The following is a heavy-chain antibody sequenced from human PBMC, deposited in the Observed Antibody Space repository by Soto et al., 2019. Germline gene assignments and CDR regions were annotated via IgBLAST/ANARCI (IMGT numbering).Heavy chain of an antibody. CDR2: INPKFGDT. CDR3: ARNMDYYYGRGSGNGHGV. V-gene: IGHV1-2*02. Sequence: QVQLVQSGAEVKEPGDSVRVSCEASGYTFTAYHIHWVRQAPGQGLEWMGWINPKFGDTTYAQDFQGRVSMTRDMSISTVYMELSRLTSDDTAIYYCARNMDYYYGRGSGNGHGVWGQGTTVIVSS. J-gene: IGHJ6*02. CDR1: GYTFTAYH. D-gene: IGHD3-10*02.